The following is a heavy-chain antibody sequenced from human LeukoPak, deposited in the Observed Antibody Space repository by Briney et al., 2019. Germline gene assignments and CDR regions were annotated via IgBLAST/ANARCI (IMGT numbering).Heavy chain of an antibody. Sequence: ASVKVSCKASGYTFIGYYMPWVRQAPGQGLEWMGWINPNSGGTNYAQKFQGRVTMTRDTSISTAYMELSRLRSDDTAVYYCARAPYGSGTMDVWGKGTTVTVSS. CDR2: INPNSGGT. V-gene: IGHV1-2*02. D-gene: IGHD3-10*01. J-gene: IGHJ6*03. CDR3: ARAPYGSGTMDV. CDR1: GYTFIGYY.